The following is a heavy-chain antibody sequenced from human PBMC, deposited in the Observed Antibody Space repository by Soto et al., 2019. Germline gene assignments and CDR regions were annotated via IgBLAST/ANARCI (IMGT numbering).Heavy chain of an antibody. V-gene: IGHV1-69*06. CDR1: GGTFSSNP. J-gene: IGHJ6*02. CDR2: IIPIFNTP. D-gene: IGHD2-2*01. Sequence: QVHLVQSEAEVKRPGSSVTVSCKTSGGTFSSNPISWVRQAPGQGLEWIGGIIPIFNTPNYAQSFQDRVTISADRSTNTAYMELSSLRSDDTAVDYCARDQSAVKRRESFSYHMMDVWGQGTAVTVFS. CDR3: ARDQSAVKRRESFSYHMMDV.